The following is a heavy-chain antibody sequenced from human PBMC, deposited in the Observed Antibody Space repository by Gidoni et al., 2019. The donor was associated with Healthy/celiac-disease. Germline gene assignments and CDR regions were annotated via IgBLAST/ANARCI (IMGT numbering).Heavy chain of an antibody. CDR1: GFTFSSSA. CDR3: AKTPRTIFGVVTGNFDY. D-gene: IGHD3-3*01. V-gene: IGHV3-23*01. Sequence: EVQLLESGGGLVQPGGSLRLSCAASGFTFSSSAMSWVRPAPGKGLEWVSGISGSGGSTYYADSVKGRFTISRDNSKNTLYLQMNSLRAEDTAVYYCAKTPRTIFGVVTGNFDYWGQGTLVTVSS. CDR2: ISGSGGST. J-gene: IGHJ4*02.